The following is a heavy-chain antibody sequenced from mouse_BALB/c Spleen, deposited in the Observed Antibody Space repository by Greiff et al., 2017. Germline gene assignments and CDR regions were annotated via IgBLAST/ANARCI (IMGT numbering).Heavy chain of an antibody. CDR3: ARSGEYDVGYAMDY. J-gene: IGHJ4*01. V-gene: IGHV5-17*02. D-gene: IGHD2-14*01. CDR2: ISSGSSTI. CDR1: GFTFSSFG. Sequence: EVMLVESGGGLVQPGGSRKLSCAASGFTFSSFGMHWVRQAPEKGLEWVAYISSGSSTIYYADTVKGRCTISRDNPKNTLFRQMTSLRSDATGMEYVARSGEYDVGYAMDYWGQGTSGTVSS.